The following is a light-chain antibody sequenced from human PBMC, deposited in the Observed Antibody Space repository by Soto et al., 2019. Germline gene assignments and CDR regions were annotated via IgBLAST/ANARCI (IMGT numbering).Light chain of an antibody. V-gene: IGKV3-11*01. CDR1: QSVNYY. CDR3: QQRSNWPPIT. J-gene: IGKJ5*01. Sequence: EIVLTQSPATLSVSPGERAALSCRASQSVNYYLAWYQQKPGQAPRLLIYDASNRATGIPARFSGSGSGTDFTLTISSLEPEDFAVYYCQQRSNWPPITFGQGTRLEIK. CDR2: DAS.